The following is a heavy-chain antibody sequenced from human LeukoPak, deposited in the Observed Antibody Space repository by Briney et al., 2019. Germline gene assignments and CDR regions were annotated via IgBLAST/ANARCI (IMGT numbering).Heavy chain of an antibody. D-gene: IGHD6-19*01. Sequence: PSETLSLTCTVSGDSISTSNSYWGWIRQPPGKGLEWIGSIYYSGSTYYNPSLKSRVTISVDTSKNQFSLKLSSVTAADTAVYYCARTDSSGWWFYFDYWGQGTLVPVSS. CDR1: GDSISTSNSY. CDR3: ARTDSSGWWFYFDY. J-gene: IGHJ4*02. V-gene: IGHV4-39*07. CDR2: IYYSGST.